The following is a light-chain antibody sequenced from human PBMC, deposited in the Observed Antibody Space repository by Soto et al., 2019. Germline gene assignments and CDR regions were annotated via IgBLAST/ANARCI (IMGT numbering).Light chain of an antibody. CDR2: GAS. V-gene: IGKV3-20*01. CDR3: QQYITSPWT. J-gene: IGKJ1*01. Sequence: EIVLTQSPGTLSLSPGERATLSCRASQSVSSTYLAWYQQKPGHAPRLLIYGASNRATGIPDRFSGSGSGTDFTLIISSLEPEDFAVYYCQQYITSPWTFGQGTKVEIK. CDR1: QSVSSTY.